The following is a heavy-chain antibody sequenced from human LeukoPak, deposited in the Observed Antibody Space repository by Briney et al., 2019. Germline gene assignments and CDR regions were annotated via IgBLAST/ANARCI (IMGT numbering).Heavy chain of an antibody. CDR2: ISYDGGIT. D-gene: IGHD3-10*01. J-gene: IGHJ4*02. CDR3: ARDTTYYYDGGSSGPHYFDY. Sequence: GGSLGLSCAASGFTFSSYAMYWVRQAPGKGPEWLAVISYDGGITHYADSVKDRFTIPRDNSKNTLFLQLNSLRGDDTAVYYCARDTTYYYDGGSSGPHYFDYWGQGTLVTVSS. CDR1: GFTFSSYA. V-gene: IGHV3-30*01.